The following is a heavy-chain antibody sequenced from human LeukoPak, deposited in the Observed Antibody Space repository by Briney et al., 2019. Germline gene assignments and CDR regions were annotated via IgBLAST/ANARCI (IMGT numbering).Heavy chain of an antibody. Sequence: PSQTLSLTCTVSGGSISSSSYYWGWIRQPPGKGLEWIGSIYYSGSTYYNPSLKSRVTISVDTSKNQFSLKLSSVTAADTAVYYCARQGEEMATNFDYWGQGTLVTVSS. CDR3: ARQGEEMATNFDY. CDR2: IYYSGST. CDR1: GGSISSSSYY. V-gene: IGHV4-39*01. D-gene: IGHD5-24*01. J-gene: IGHJ4*02.